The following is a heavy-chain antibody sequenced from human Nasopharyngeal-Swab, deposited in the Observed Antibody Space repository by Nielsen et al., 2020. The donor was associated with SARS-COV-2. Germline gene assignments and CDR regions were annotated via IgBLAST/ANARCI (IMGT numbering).Heavy chain of an antibody. Sequence: GESLKISCAASGFTFSSYGMHWVRQAPGKGLEWVAVIWYDGSNKYYADSVKGRFAISRDNSKNTLYLQMNSLRAEDTAVYYCARDIDDYVWGSYFDYWGQGTPVTVSS. D-gene: IGHD3-16*01. J-gene: IGHJ4*02. CDR3: ARDIDDYVWGSYFDY. CDR2: IWYDGSNK. CDR1: GFTFSSYG. V-gene: IGHV3-30*19.